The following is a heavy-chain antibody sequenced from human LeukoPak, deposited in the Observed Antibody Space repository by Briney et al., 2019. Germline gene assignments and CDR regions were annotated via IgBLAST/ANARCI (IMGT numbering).Heavy chain of an antibody. CDR1: GFTFSSYG. J-gene: IGHJ3*02. Sequence: GGSLRLSCAASGFTFSSYGMHWVRQAPGKGLEWVAYIGHGANNEHYADSVKGRFTLSRDNSKKTLYLQMNSLRAEDTAIYYCAKLSVDIAATKSFDAFDIWGQGTMVTVSS. CDR3: AKLSVDIAATKSFDAFDI. V-gene: IGHV3-30*02. CDR2: IGHGANNE. D-gene: IGHD5-12*01.